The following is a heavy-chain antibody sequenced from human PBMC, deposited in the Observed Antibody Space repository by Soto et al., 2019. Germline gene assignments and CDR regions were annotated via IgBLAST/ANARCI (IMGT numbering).Heavy chain of an antibody. V-gene: IGHV3-7*03. CDR1: GFSFTTYW. CDR2: IKPDGSGQ. CDR3: AREGRYMGAWDY. D-gene: IGHD5-12*01. J-gene: IGHJ4*02. Sequence: EVQLVESGGALVQPGGSLRLSCAASGFSFTTYWMNWVRQAPGKGLEWVANIKPDGSGQYYLDSVKGRFAISRDNAKNSLYLQLNSLRADDTAICFCAREGRYMGAWDYWGQGTPVTVSS.